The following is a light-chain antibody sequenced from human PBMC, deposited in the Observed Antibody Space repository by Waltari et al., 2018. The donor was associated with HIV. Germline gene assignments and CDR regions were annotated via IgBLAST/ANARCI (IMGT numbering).Light chain of an antibody. Sequence: QSVLTQPPSVSGAPGQRVTIPCTGSSSNIGAGYDVHWYQQLPGTAPKLLIYGNSNRPSVVPDRFSGSESGTSASLAITGLQAEDEADYYCQSYDSSLSGSVCGGGTKLTVL. V-gene: IGLV1-40*01. CDR1: SSNIGAGYD. CDR2: GNS. J-gene: IGLJ3*02. CDR3: QSYDSSLSGSV.